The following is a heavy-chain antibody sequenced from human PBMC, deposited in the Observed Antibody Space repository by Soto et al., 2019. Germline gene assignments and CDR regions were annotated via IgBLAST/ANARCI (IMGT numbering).Heavy chain of an antibody. J-gene: IGHJ5*02. D-gene: IGHD1-26*01. CDR1: GLSLSTNGVG. V-gene: IGHV2-5*01. CDR2: IYWNDDK. Sequence: SGPTLVNPTQTLTLICSFSGLSLSTNGVGVGWIRHPPGKALEWLALIYWNDDKRYSPSLKSRLTITNDTSKNEVVLTMTNVDLVDTARCYCGREGAIVPRCFAPWGQGNLIRVSS. CDR3: GREGAIVPRCFAP.